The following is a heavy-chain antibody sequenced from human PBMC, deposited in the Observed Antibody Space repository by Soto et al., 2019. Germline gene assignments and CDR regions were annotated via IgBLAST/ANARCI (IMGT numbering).Heavy chain of an antibody. J-gene: IGHJ4*02. Sequence: GGSLRLSCAASGFTFSNYPMNWVRQAPGKGLEWVSGITSGGNTYYADSVKGRFTISRDNSKNTLYLQVNSLRAEDTALYYCAKKTDSTGWDYWGQGTLVTVSS. CDR1: GFTFSNYP. CDR3: AKKTDSTGWDY. D-gene: IGHD6-19*01. CDR2: ITSGGNT. V-gene: IGHV3-23*01.